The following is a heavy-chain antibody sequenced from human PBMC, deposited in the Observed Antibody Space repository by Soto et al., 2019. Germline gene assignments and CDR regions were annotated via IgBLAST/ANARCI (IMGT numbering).Heavy chain of an antibody. CDR1: GFTFSSYA. CDR3: AREPPTPSDYGDYQAFDR. D-gene: IGHD4-17*01. V-gene: IGHV3-33*01. CDR2: IWFDGSKK. Sequence: QVQLVESGGGVVQPGGSLRLSCAASGFTFSSYAIHWVRQAPGKGLEWVTVIWFDGSKKYYGDSVKGRFTISRDNSKNTVYLQMNSLRAEDTALYCCAREPPTPSDYGDYQAFDRWGQGTMVTVSS. J-gene: IGHJ3*01.